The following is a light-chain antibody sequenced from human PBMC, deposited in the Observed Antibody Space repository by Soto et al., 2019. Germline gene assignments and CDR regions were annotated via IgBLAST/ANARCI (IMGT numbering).Light chain of an antibody. CDR2: AAS. J-gene: IGKJ4*01. CDR1: QTVTK. V-gene: IGKV3-20*01. CDR3: QQYGRT. Sequence: EMVLTQSPGTLSLSPGERATLSCRARQTVTKLAWYQQQPGQAPRLLIYAASNRATGIPDRFSGSGSGTDFTLTISRLEPEDSAVYYCQQYGRTFGGGTKVDIK.